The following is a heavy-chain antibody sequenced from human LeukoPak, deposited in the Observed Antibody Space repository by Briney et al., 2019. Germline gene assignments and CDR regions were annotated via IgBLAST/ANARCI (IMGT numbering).Heavy chain of an antibody. V-gene: IGHV4-39*07. Sequence: PSETLSLTCTVSGGSISSSSYYWGWIRQPPGKGLEWIGSIYYSGSSYYNPSLKSRVTISVDTSKNQFSLKVNSVTAADTAVYYCARDREATVTTLWFDPWGQGTLVTVSS. CDR1: GGSISSSSYY. J-gene: IGHJ5*02. CDR3: ARDREATVTTLWFDP. CDR2: IYYSGSS. D-gene: IGHD4-17*01.